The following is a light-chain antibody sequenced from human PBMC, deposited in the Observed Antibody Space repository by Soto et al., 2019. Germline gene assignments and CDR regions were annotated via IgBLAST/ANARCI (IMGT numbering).Light chain of an antibody. CDR1: QGVGSY. V-gene: IGKV1-9*01. CDR2: GAS. Sequence: NEFAQSPSSLSASVGDRVTITCRASQGVGSYLAWFQQRPGKAPKLLIFGASTLQNGVPARFSGGGFGTEFTLTITSLQPEDFATYYCHQVYTYPRTFGQGTRVDIK. J-gene: IGKJ1*01. CDR3: HQVYTYPRT.